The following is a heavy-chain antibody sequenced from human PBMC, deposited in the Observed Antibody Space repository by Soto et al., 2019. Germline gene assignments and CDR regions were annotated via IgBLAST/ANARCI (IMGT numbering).Heavy chain of an antibody. D-gene: IGHD2-2*02. CDR3: TRDTYTALEY. Sequence: GWSLRLSCAASGFTCSDHYMDLVRQAPGKGLEWVGRIRNRGQSHIADYAASVKGRFTMSRDDSENSLHLQMNSLKTEDTAVYYCTRDTYTALEYWGKGTLVTVSS. J-gene: IGHJ4*02. CDR1: GFTCSDHY. V-gene: IGHV3-72*01. CDR2: IRNRGQSHIA.